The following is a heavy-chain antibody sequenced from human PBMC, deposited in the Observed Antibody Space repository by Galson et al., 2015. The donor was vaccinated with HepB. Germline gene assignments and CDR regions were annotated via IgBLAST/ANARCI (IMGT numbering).Heavy chain of an antibody. D-gene: IGHD3-22*01. CDR3: AKVVDTSGYLYFDY. CDR2: ISGSGGST. J-gene: IGHJ4*02. V-gene: IGHV3-23*01. CDR1: GFTFSSYA. Sequence: SLRLSCAASGFTFSSYAMTWVRQAPGKGLEWVSTISGSGGSTYYADSVKGRFTISRDNSKNTLYVQMNSLRADDTAVYYCAKVVDTSGYLYFDYWGQGTLVTVSS.